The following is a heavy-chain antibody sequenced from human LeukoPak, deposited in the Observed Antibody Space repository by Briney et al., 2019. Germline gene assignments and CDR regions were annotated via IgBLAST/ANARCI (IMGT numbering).Heavy chain of an antibody. Sequence: SVKVSCKASGGTFSSYAISWVRQAPGQGLEWMGGIIPIFGTANYAQKFQGRVTITTDESTSTAYMELSSLRSEDTAVYYCASGFGEYMLAPFDYWGQGTLVTVSS. CDR1: GGTFSSYA. V-gene: IGHV1-69*05. CDR3: ASGFGEYMLAPFDY. D-gene: IGHD3-10*01. J-gene: IGHJ4*02. CDR2: IIPIFGTA.